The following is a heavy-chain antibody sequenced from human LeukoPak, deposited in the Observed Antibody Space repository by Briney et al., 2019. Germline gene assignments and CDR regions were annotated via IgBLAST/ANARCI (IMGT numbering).Heavy chain of an antibody. CDR1: GGSISSYY. V-gene: IGHV4-59*01. D-gene: IGHD5-12*01. J-gene: IGHJ5*02. Sequence: SETLSLTCTVSGGSISSYYWSWIRQPSGKGLEWIGYIYYSGSTNYNPSLKSRVTISVDTSKNQFSLKLSSVTAADTAVYYCARDLGYSGFDWAPWGQGTLVTVSS. CDR3: ARDLGYSGFDWAP. CDR2: IYYSGST.